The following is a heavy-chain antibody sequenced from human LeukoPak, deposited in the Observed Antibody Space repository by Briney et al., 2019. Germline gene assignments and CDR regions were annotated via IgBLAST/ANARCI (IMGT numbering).Heavy chain of an antibody. CDR2: ISAYNGNT. CDR3: ATGEYYYGSGSYPKYGMDV. CDR1: GYTFTSYG. D-gene: IGHD3-10*01. J-gene: IGHJ6*02. Sequence: ASVKVSCKASGYTFTSYGISWVRQAPGQGLEWMGWISAYNGNTNYAQKLQGRVTMTTDTSTSTAYMELRSLRSDDTAVYYCATGEYYYGSGSYPKYGMDVWGQGTTVTVSS. V-gene: IGHV1-18*01.